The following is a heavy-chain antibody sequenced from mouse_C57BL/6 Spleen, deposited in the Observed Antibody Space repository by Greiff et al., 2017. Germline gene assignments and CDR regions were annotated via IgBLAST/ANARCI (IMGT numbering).Heavy chain of an antibody. V-gene: IGHV1-42*01. D-gene: IGHD3-2*02. CDR1: GYSFTGYY. CDR3: ARTDSSGAWFAY. Sequence: VQLQQSGPELVKPGASVKISCKASGYSFTGYYMNWVKQSPEKSLEWIGEINPSTGGTTYNQKFKAKATLTVDKSSSTAYMQLKSLTSEDSAVYYCARTDSSGAWFAYWGQGTLVTVSA. J-gene: IGHJ3*01. CDR2: INPSTGGT.